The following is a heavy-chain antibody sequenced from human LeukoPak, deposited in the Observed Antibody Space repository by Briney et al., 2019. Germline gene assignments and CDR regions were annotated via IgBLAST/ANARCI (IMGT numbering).Heavy chain of an antibody. CDR2: ISASGANR. J-gene: IGHJ3*02. CDR3: ARAKRNGFDI. Sequence: GGSLRLSCAASGFTFNRYGMSWVRQAPGKGLEWVSGISASGANRYYADSVKGRFTISRDNAKNSLYLQMNSLRAEDTAVYYCARAKRNGFDIWGQGTMVTVSS. CDR1: GFTFNRYG. V-gene: IGHV3-23*01.